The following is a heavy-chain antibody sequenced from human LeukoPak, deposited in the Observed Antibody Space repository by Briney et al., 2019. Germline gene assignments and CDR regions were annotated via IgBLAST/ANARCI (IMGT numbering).Heavy chain of an antibody. CDR1: GFTFSTYA. V-gene: IGHV3-30-3*01. D-gene: IGHD6-19*01. Sequence: PGRSLRLSCAASGFTFSTYAMHWVRQAPGKGLEWVAVISYDGSNKYYADSVKGRFTISRDNSKKTVYLQMNSLRAEDTAVYYCATRPAVAITYYFDYWGQGTLVTVSS. J-gene: IGHJ4*02. CDR3: ATRPAVAITYYFDY. CDR2: ISYDGSNK.